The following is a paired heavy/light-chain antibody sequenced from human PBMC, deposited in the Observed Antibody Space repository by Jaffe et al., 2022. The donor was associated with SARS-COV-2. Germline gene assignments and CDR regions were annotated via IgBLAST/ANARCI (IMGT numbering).Light chain of an antibody. CDR2: DAS. CDR1: QDISNY. J-gene: IGKJ1*01. V-gene: IGKV1-33*01. Sequence: DIQMTQSPSSLSASVGDRVTITCQASQDISNYLNWYQQKPGKAPKLLIYDASNLETGVPSRFSGSGSGTDFTFTISSLQPEDIATYYCQQYDNLPPTWTFGQGTKVEIK. CDR3: QQYDNLPPTWT.
Heavy chain of an antibody. Sequence: QVTLKESGPVLVKPTETLTLTCTVSGFSLSNARMGVSWIRQPPGKALEWLAHIFSNDEKSYSTSLKSRLTISKDTSKSQVVLTMTNMDPVDTATYYCARGLQTTRGVEMATIELDYWGQGTLVTVSS. CDR3: ARGLQTTRGVEMATIELDY. J-gene: IGHJ4*02. CDR1: GFSLSNARMG. V-gene: IGHV2-26*01. CDR2: IFSNDEK. D-gene: IGHD2-21*01.